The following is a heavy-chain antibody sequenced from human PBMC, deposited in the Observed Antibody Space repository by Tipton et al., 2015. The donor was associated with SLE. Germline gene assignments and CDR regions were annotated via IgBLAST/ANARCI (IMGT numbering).Heavy chain of an antibody. CDR2: TWNSGII. D-gene: IGHD7-27*01. Sequence: RSLRLSCAASGFTFDDYAMHFTWNSGIIGYADSVRGRFTISSDNGRNSLYLQMTSLRPEDTALYYCAKALAGSSSYHYFYYMDVWGKGTTVTVSS. CDR1: GFTFDDYA. CDR3: AKALAGSSSYHYFYYMDV. V-gene: IGHV3-9*01. J-gene: IGHJ6*03.